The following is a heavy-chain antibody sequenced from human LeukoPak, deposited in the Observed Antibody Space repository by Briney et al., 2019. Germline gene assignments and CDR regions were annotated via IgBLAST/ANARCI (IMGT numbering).Heavy chain of an antibody. V-gene: IGHV4-34*01. CDR2: INHSGST. Sequence: SETLSLTCAFYGGSFSGYYWSWIRQPPGKGLEWIGEINHSGSTNYNPSLKSRVTISVDTSKNQFSLKLSSVTAADTAVYYCARVKTLRYFDWLLQGNNWFDPWGQGTLVTVSS. J-gene: IGHJ5*02. CDR3: ARVKTLRYFDWLLQGNNWFDP. D-gene: IGHD3-9*01. CDR1: GGSFSGYY.